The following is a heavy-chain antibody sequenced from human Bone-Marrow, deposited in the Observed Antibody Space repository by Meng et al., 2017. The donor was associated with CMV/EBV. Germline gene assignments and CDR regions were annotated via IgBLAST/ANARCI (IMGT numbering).Heavy chain of an antibody. V-gene: IGHV3-21*01. CDR1: GFTFSSYS. Sequence: EVQLVVAGGGLVTPGGSVRVSCAAPGFTFSSYSMNWVRQAPGKGLEWVASISSSSSYIYYADSVKGRFTISRDNAKNSLYLQMNSLRAEDTAVYYCARYVVVVAATPSRYFDLWGRGTLVTVSS. J-gene: IGHJ2*01. D-gene: IGHD2-15*01. CDR3: ARYVVVVAATPSRYFDL. CDR2: ISSSSSYI.